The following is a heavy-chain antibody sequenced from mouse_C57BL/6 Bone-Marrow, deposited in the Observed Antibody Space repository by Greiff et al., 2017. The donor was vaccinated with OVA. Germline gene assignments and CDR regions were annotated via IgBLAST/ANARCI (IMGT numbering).Heavy chain of an antibody. CDR3: TRSYSNYGDFDY. CDR1: GYTFTDYK. CDR2: IDPETGGT. D-gene: IGHD2-5*01. Sequence: VQLQQSGAELVRPGASVTLSCKASGYTFTDYKMHWVKPTPVHGLEWIGAIDPETGGTAYNQKFKGKAILTADKSSSTAYMELRSLTSEDSAVYYCTRSYSNYGDFDYWGQGTTLTVSS. J-gene: IGHJ2*01. V-gene: IGHV1-15*01.